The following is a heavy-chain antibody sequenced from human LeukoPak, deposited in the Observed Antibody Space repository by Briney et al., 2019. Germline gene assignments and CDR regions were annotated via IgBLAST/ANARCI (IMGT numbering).Heavy chain of an antibody. J-gene: IGHJ4*02. CDR1: GGTFSSYA. CDR3: ARSGITMVRGVIITGFDY. CDR2: ITPIFGTA. D-gene: IGHD3-10*01. Sequence: ASVKVSCKASGGTFSSYAISWVRQAPGQGLEWMGGITPIFGTANYAQKFQGRVTITADESTSTAYMELSSLRSEDTAVYYCARSGITMVRGVIITGFDYWGQGTLVTVSS. V-gene: IGHV1-69*13.